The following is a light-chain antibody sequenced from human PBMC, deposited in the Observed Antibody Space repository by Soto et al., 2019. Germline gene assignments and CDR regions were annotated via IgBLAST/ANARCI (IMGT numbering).Light chain of an antibody. CDR3: KKYNHWPLS. V-gene: IGKV3-15*01. CDR1: QGLGTN. Sequence: ATLTCRASQGLGTNLAWYQQRPGQAPSLLLYAASPRATGVPARLSGSGSEQEFTLTITTLQSEDSPLYSCKKYNHWPLSFGVGTRWIS. J-gene: IGKJ4*01. CDR2: AAS.